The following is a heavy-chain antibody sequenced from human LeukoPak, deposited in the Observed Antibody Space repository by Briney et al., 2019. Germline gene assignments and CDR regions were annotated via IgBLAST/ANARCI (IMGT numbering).Heavy chain of an antibody. Sequence: GGSLRLSCAASGFTFSTYWMHWVRQAPGKGLMWVSRINSDESRTSYADSVKGRFTISRDNAKNTLYLQMNSLRSEDTAVYYCAKDRGTVTTSYYYMDVWGKGTTVTISS. V-gene: IGHV3-74*01. CDR1: GFTFSTYW. CDR3: AKDRGTVTTSYYYMDV. D-gene: IGHD4-17*01. J-gene: IGHJ6*03. CDR2: INSDESRT.